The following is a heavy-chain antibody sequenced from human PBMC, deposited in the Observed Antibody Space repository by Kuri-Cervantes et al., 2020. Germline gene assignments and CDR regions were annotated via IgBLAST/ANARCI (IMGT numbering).Heavy chain of an antibody. D-gene: IGHD1-1*01. CDR1: SGSISTYY. J-gene: IGHJ4*02. CDR3: ASLGNDI. CDR2: IVNTGST. Sequence: LSCSISSGSISTYYWSWIRQPPGKGLEWIGDIVNTGSTNYRPSLKSRVIMSVDTSKNQFSLKLSSVTAADTAVYYCASLGNDIWGQGTLVTVSS. V-gene: IGHV4-59*01.